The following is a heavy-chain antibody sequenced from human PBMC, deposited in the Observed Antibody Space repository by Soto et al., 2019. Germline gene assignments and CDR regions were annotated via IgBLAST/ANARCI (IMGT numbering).Heavy chain of an antibody. J-gene: IGHJ5*02. Sequence: SETLSLTCAVSGGSISSGGYSWSWIRQPPGTGLEWIGYIYHSGSTYYNPSLKSRVTISVDRSKNQFSLKLSSVTAADTAVYYCAREKKSVLWFGEPHQNWFDPWGQGTLVTVSS. CDR2: IYHSGST. CDR1: GGSISSGGYS. D-gene: IGHD3-10*01. CDR3: AREKKSVLWFGEPHQNWFDP. V-gene: IGHV4-30-2*01.